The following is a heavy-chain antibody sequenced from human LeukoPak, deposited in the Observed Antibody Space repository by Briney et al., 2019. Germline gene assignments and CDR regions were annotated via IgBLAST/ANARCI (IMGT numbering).Heavy chain of an antibody. Sequence: ASVKVSCKASGYTFTGYYMHWVRQAPGQGLEWMGWINPNSGGTNYAQKFQGRVTMTRDTSISTAYMELSRLRSDDTAVYYCARGLNYYDSSGYPHPNFDYWGQGTLVTVSS. J-gene: IGHJ4*02. CDR3: ARGLNYYDSSGYPHPNFDY. V-gene: IGHV1-2*02. CDR2: INPNSGGT. CDR1: GYTFTGYY. D-gene: IGHD3-22*01.